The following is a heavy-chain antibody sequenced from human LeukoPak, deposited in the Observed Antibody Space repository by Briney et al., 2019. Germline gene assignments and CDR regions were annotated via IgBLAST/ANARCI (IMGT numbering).Heavy chain of an antibody. CDR2: ISSSSSYT. CDR3: ARARAVAGSPEGFDY. CDR1: GFTFSSYS. V-gene: IGHV3-21*01. Sequence: GGSLRLSCAASGFTFSSYSMNWVRQAPGKGLEWVSSISSSSSYTYYADSVKGRFTISRDNAKNSLYLQMNSLRAEDTAVYYCARARAVAGSPEGFDYWGQGTLVTVSS. J-gene: IGHJ4*02. D-gene: IGHD6-19*01.